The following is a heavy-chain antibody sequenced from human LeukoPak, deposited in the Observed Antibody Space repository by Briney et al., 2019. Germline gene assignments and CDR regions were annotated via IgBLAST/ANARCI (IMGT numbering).Heavy chain of an antibody. CDR3: AKDSGSYYFPY. CDR2: IKSKTDGGTT. D-gene: IGHD1-26*01. V-gene: IGHV3-15*01. Sequence: GGSLRLSCAASGFTFSNAWMSWVRQAPGKGLEWVGRIKSKTDGGTTDYAAPVKGRFTISRDDSKNTLYLQMNSLKTEDTAVYYCAKDSGSYYFPYWGQGTLVTVSS. J-gene: IGHJ4*02. CDR1: GFTFSNAW.